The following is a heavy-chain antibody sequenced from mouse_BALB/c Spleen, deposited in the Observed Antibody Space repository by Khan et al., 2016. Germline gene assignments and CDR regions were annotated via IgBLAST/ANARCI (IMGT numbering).Heavy chain of an antibody. V-gene: IGHV5-12-1*01. CDR1: GFAFSSYD. J-gene: IGHJ1*01. CDR3: ARRTRDGYYWYFDV. CDR2: ISSGGGST. D-gene: IGHD2-3*01. Sequence: EVELVESGGGLVKPGGSLKLSCAASGFAFSSYDMSWVRQTPEKRLEWVAYISSGGGSTYYPDTVKGRFTISRDNAKNTLYLQMSSLKSEDTAMYYCARRTRDGYYWYFDVWGAGTTVTVSS.